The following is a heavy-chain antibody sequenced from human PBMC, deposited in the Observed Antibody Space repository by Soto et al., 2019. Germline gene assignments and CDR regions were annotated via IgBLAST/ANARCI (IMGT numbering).Heavy chain of an antibody. CDR1: GFTFSSYE. Sequence: EVQLVESGGGLVQPGGSLRLSCATSGFTFSSYEMNWVRQAPGKGLEWVSYISSSGSTIYYEDSVKGRFTISGEDAKNSLYVQMDSRRAEDTAVYYCARDQEAGSFFPCFYGMDVWGQETTVTVSS. CDR2: ISSSGSTI. J-gene: IGHJ6*02. V-gene: IGHV3-48*03. CDR3: ARDQEAGSFFPCFYGMDV. D-gene: IGHD6-13*01.